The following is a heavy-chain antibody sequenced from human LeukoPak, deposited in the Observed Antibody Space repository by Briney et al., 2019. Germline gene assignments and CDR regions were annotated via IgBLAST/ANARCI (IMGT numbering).Heavy chain of an antibody. Sequence: GGSLRLSCAASGFTFSSYEMNWVRQAPGKGLEWVSYISSSGSNIYYADSVKGRFTISRDNAKNSLYLQMNSLKTEDTAVYYCSGSFGELSFFDHWGQGTPVTVSS. D-gene: IGHD3-10*01. CDR1: GFTFSSYE. J-gene: IGHJ4*02. V-gene: IGHV3-48*03. CDR3: SGSFGELSFFDH. CDR2: ISSSGSNI.